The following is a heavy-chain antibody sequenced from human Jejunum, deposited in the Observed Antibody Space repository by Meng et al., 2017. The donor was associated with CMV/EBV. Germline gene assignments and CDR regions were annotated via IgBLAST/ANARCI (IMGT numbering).Heavy chain of an antibody. CDR3: ARDLVAATAPNN. Sequence: AAAGFAFSTDARAWVRQAPGKGLEWVSSISAGSDYIYYADSVKGRFTVSRDNAKNSLYLQMNSLRAEDTAVYYCARDLVAATAPNNGGQGTLVTVSS. V-gene: IGHV3-21*01. CDR2: ISAGSDYI. CDR1: GFAFSTDA. J-gene: IGHJ4*02. D-gene: IGHD1-26*01.